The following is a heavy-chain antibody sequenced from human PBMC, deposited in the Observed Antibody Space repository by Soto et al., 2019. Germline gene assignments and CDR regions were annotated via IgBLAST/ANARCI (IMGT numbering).Heavy chain of an antibody. Sequence: SVTVSCKPSGGCFISYAISWVRQAPGQGLEGMGGIVPIFGTANDAQKFHGRVTITADESTITAYMELISLRSEDTAVYYCARSGTTVTNRRYYYYGMDVLGQGTTVTVSS. CDR2: IVPIFGTA. V-gene: IGHV1-69*13. J-gene: IGHJ6*02. CDR1: GGCFISYA. D-gene: IGHD4-17*01. CDR3: ARSGTTVTNRRYYYYGMDV.